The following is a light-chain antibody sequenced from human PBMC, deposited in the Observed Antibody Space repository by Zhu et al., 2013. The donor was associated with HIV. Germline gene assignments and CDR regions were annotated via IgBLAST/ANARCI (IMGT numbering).Light chain of an antibody. J-gene: IGKJ2*01. CDR3: LQDYNFPYT. V-gene: IGKV3-15*01. CDR2: GAS. CDR1: QSVSSN. Sequence: EIVMTQSPATLSVSPGERATLSCRASQSVSSNLAWYQQRPGQAPRLLIFGASTRATGIPARFSGSGSGTEFTLTISSLQSEDFATYYCLQDYNFPYTFGQGTKLEIK.